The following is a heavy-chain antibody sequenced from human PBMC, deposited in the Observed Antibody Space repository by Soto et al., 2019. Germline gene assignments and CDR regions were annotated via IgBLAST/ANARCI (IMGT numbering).Heavy chain of an antibody. J-gene: IGHJ4*02. V-gene: IGHV4-31*03. CDR2: IYYSGST. D-gene: IGHD3-10*01. Sequence: SETLSLTCTVSGGSISSGGYYWSWIRQHPGKGLEWIGYIYYSGSTYYNPSLKSRVTISVDTSKNQFSLKLSSVTAADTAVYYCARDRAMVRGLLDYWGQGTLVTVSS. CDR3: ARDRAMVRGLLDY. CDR1: GGSISSGGYY.